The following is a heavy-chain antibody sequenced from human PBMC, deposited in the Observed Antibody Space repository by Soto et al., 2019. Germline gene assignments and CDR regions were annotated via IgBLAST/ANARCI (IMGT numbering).Heavy chain of an antibody. CDR3: ARQYSNAFDY. CDR1: GGSISSYY. CDR2: IHFSGST. V-gene: IGHV4-59*08. J-gene: IGHJ4*02. D-gene: IGHD1-26*01. Sequence: SETLSLTCTVSGGSISSYYWSWIRQARGKGLEWIGYIHFSGSTKYNPSLNSRVTTSIDTSNNQFSLKVTSVTAAGTAVYYCARQYSNAFDYWGQGTLVTVSS.